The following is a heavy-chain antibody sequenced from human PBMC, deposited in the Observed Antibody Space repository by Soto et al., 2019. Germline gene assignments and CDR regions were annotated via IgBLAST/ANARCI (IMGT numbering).Heavy chain of an antibody. Sequence: QVQLVQSGAEVKKPGSSVRVSCKASGTIFSSYTISWVRQAPGQGLEWMGRIIPILGETNSAQKFQDRVTLTADKSTNTAYMELNSPRLEDTALYYCARGLGGRMDDWGQGTTVTVSS. J-gene: IGHJ6*02. CDR2: IIPILGET. CDR1: GTIFSSYT. D-gene: IGHD3-16*01. V-gene: IGHV1-69*08. CDR3: ARGLGGRMDD.